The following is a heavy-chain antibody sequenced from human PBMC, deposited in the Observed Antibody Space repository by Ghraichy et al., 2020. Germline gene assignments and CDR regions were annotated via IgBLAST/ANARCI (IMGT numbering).Heavy chain of an antibody. Sequence: SETLSLTCAVSGGSISSSNWWSWVRQPPGKGLEWIGEIYHSGSTNYNPSLKSRVTISVDKSKNQFSLKLSSVTAADTAVYYCARVGKLLIVVVPAATLGSRWYFDLWGRGTLVTVSS. CDR1: GGSISSSNW. J-gene: IGHJ2*01. CDR2: IYHSGST. CDR3: ARVGKLLIVVVPAATLGSRWYFDL. V-gene: IGHV4-4*02. D-gene: IGHD2-2*01.